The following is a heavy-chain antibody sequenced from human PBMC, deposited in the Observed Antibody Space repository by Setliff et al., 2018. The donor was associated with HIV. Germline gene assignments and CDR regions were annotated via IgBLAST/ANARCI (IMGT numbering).Heavy chain of an antibody. V-gene: IGHV4-31*03. CDR1: NASISSGGFY. CDR2: IYYTGST. J-gene: IGHJ5*02. CDR3: VKAVAAPSWFDP. D-gene: IGHD2-15*01. Sequence: SETLSLTCTVSNASISSGGFYWSWVRQHPGKGLEWIGYIYYTGSTYYNPSLKSRVSISVDTSKNQFSLKLTSVTAADTAVYYCVKAVAAPSWFDPWGPGTLVTVSS.